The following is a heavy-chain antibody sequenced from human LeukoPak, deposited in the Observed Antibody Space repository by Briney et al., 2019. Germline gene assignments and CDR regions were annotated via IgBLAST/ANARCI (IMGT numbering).Heavy chain of an antibody. CDR1: GFAFSTYW. CDR3: ARDLDGYRSGNGA. Sequence: PGGSLRLSCAASGFAFSTYWMHWVRQPPGKGLVWVSRINTDGSSTGYADSVKGRFTISRDNAKNTLYLQMNSLRVEDTAVYYCARDLDGYRSGNGAWGQGTLVTVSS. J-gene: IGHJ5*02. CDR2: INTDGSST. V-gene: IGHV3-74*01. D-gene: IGHD5-12*01.